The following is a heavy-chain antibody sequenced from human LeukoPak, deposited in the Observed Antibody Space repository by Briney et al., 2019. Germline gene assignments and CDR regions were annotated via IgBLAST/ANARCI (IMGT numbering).Heavy chain of an antibody. CDR1: GGSISPYY. CDR2: IYYSGST. CDR3: ARELREWFDP. J-gene: IGHJ5*02. D-gene: IGHD3-16*01. V-gene: IGHV4-59*12. Sequence: PSETLSLTCTVSGGSISPYYWSWIRQPPGKGLEWIGYIYYSGSTKYNPSLESRVTMSVDTSKNQFSLKLSSVTAADTAVYYCARELREWFDPWGQGTLVTVSS.